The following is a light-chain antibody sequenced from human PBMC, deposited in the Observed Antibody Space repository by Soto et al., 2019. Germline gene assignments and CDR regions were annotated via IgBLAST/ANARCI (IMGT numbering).Light chain of an antibody. CDR3: QHYDNTPPSVT. J-gene: IGKJ3*01. CDR2: GAS. Sequence: EFVLTQSPGTLSLSPGDRATLSCRASQSVTSDFLVWYQQKPGQAPRLLIYGASSRATGIPDRFSGSGSGTDFILTISRLEPEDFAVYYCQHYDNTPPSVTFGPGTKVDIK. CDR1: QSVTSDF. V-gene: IGKV3-20*01.